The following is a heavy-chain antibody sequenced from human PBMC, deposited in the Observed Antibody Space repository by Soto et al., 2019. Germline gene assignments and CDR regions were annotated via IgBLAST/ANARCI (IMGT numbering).Heavy chain of an antibody. CDR1: GFTFSSYG. CDR2: IWYDGSNK. J-gene: IGHJ4*02. V-gene: IGHV3-33*01. Sequence: PGGSLRLSCAASGFTFSSYGMHWVRQAPGKGLEWVAVIWYDGSNKYYADSVKGRFTISRDNSKNTLYLQMNSLRAEDTAVYYCARDVLAAAGNFDYWGQGTLVTVS. CDR3: ARDVLAAAGNFDY. D-gene: IGHD6-13*01.